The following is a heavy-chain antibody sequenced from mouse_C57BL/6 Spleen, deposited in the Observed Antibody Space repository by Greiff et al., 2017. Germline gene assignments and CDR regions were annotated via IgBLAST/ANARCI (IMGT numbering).Heavy chain of an antibody. CDR1: GYTFTSYT. CDR2: INPSSGYT. Sequence: QVQLQQSGAELARPGASVKMSCKASGYTFTSYTMHWVKQRPGQGLEWIGYINPSSGYTKYNQKFKDKATLTADKSSSTAYMQLSSLTSADSAVDYCARFGGNYGDARDYWGQGTSVTVSS. V-gene: IGHV1-4*01. J-gene: IGHJ4*01. CDR3: ARFGGNYGDARDY. D-gene: IGHD2-1*01.